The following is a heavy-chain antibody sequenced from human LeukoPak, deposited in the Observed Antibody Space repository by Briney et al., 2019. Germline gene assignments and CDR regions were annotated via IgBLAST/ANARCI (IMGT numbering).Heavy chain of an antibody. Sequence: GASVKVSCKASGFTFTSSAMQWVRQARGQRLEWIGWIVVGSGNTNYAQKFQERVTITRDMSTSTAYMELSSLRSEGTAVYYCAADYSVGRRVLWGQGTLVTVSS. D-gene: IGHD3-10*02. CDR3: AADYSVGRRVL. V-gene: IGHV1-58*02. CDR2: IVVGSGNT. J-gene: IGHJ4*02. CDR1: GFTFTSSA.